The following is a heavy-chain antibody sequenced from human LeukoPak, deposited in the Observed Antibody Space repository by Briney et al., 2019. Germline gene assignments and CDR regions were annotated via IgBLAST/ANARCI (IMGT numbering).Heavy chain of an antibody. V-gene: IGHV3-21*01. Sequence: GGSLRLSCAASGFTFSSYSMNWVRQAPGKGLEWVSSISSSSSYIYYADSVKGRFTISRDNAKNSLYLQMNSLRAEDTAVYYCASSRIAVAGKRNDYWGQGTLVTVSS. CDR1: GFTFSSYS. J-gene: IGHJ4*02. CDR3: ASSRIAVAGKRNDY. D-gene: IGHD6-19*01. CDR2: ISSSSSYI.